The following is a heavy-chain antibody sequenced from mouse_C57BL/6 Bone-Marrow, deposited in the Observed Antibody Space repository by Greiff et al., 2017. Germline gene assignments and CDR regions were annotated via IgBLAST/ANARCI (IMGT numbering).Heavy chain of an antibody. CDR1: GYTFTSYW. CDR3: AREGFITTGYAMDY. V-gene: IGHV1-55*01. J-gene: IGHJ4*01. CDR2: IYPGSGST. D-gene: IGHD1-1*01. Sequence: QVQLQQPGAELVKPGASVKMSCKASGYTFTSYWITWVKQRPGQGLEWIGDIYPGSGSTNYNEKFKSKATLTVDTSSSTAYMQLSSLTSEDSAVYYCAREGFITTGYAMDYWGQGTSVTVSS.